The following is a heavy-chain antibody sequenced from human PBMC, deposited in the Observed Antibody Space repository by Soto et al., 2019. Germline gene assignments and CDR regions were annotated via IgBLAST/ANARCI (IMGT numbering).Heavy chain of an antibody. CDR1: GGSFSGYY. D-gene: IGHD2-2*02. CDR2: INHSGST. J-gene: IGHJ5*02. CDR3: ARGRSPSKDIVVVPAAICWFDP. Sequence: SETLSLTCAVYGGSFSGYYWSWIRQPPGKGLEWIGEINHSGSTNYNPSLKSRVTISVDTSKNQFSLKLSSVTAADTAVYYCARGRSPSKDIVVVPAAICWFDPWGQGTLVTVSS. V-gene: IGHV4-34*01.